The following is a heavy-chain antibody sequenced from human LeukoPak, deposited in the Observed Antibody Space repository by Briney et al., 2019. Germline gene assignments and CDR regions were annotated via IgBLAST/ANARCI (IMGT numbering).Heavy chain of an antibody. CDR3: ARAHGGIQLWLKRRYYYMDV. CDR2: IYYSGST. D-gene: IGHD5-18*01. CDR1: GGSISSSSYY. V-gene: IGHV4-39*07. J-gene: IGHJ6*03. Sequence: SETLSLTCTVSGGSISSSSYYWGWIRQPPGKGLEWIGSIYYSGSTYYNPSLKSRVTISVDTSKNQFSLKLSSVTAADTAVYYRARAHGGIQLWLKRRYYYMDVWGKGTTVTVSS.